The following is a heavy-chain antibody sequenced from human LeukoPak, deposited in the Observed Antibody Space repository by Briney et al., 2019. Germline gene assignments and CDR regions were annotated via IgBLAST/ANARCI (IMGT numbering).Heavy chain of an antibody. CDR2: IKHDGSEK. Sequence: GGSLRLSCAASGFTFRSHAMSWVRQAPGKGLEWVASIKHDGSEKYYVDSVRGRFTISRDNTKNSLYLQMSSLRAEDTAVYYCATDRGWRTSGYYLYYFEYWGQGTLVTFSS. CDR3: ATDRGWRTSGYYLYYFEY. D-gene: IGHD3-3*01. V-gene: IGHV3-7*01. CDR1: GFTFRSHA. J-gene: IGHJ4*02.